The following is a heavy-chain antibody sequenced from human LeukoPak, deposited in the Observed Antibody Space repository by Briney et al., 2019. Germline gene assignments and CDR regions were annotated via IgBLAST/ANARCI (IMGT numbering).Heavy chain of an antibody. Sequence: GYLRLSCAASGFTFNTYTMNWVRQAPGKGLEWVAVISHDGSTTYYADSVKGRFTISRDNSKNTLYLQMDTLGAEDTAVYYCARAVVGKEDLDYWGQGTLVTVSS. CDR2: ISHDGSTT. CDR3: ARAVVGKEDLDY. J-gene: IGHJ4*02. D-gene: IGHD6-19*01. CDR1: GFTFNTYT. V-gene: IGHV3-30*04.